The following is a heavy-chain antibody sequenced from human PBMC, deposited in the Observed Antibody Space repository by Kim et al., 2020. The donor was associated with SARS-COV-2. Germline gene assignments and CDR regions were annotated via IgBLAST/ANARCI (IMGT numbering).Heavy chain of an antibody. Sequence: SETLSLTCAVYGGSFSGYYWSWIRQPPGKGLEWIGEINHSGSTNYNPSLKSRVTISVDTSKNQFSLKLSSVTAADTAVYYCARGRSGWYGYWGQGTLVT. J-gene: IGHJ4*02. CDR2: INHSGST. CDR3: ARGRSGWYGY. CDR1: GGSFSGYY. D-gene: IGHD6-19*01. V-gene: IGHV4-34*01.